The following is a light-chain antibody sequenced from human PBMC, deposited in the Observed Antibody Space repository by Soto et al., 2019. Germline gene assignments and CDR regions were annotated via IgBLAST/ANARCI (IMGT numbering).Light chain of an antibody. J-gene: IGLJ1*01. CDR3: SSYTSSSTDV. CDR1: SSDVGGYYS. CDR2: DVT. V-gene: IGLV2-14*01. Sequence: QSVLTQPASVSGSPGQSITISCTGTSSDVGGYYSVSWYQQHPGKAPKLMIYDVTNRPPGVSNRFSGSKSGNTASLTISGLLAEDEADYYCSSYTSSSTDVFGTGTKLTVL.